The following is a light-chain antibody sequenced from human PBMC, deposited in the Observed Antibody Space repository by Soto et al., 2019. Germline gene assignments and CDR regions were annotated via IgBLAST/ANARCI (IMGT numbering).Light chain of an antibody. CDR3: AAWDDNLDGAV. J-gene: IGLJ7*01. V-gene: IGLV1-44*01. CDR1: YSNFGVNP. CDR2: NND. Sequence: QSVLTQAPSASGTPGQRVTIFCSGSYSNFGVNPVIWFQHIPVTAPKVVIYNNDQRPSGVPDRFSGSKSGTSASLAISGLQSEDESDYYCAAWDDNLDGAVFGGGTQLTVL.